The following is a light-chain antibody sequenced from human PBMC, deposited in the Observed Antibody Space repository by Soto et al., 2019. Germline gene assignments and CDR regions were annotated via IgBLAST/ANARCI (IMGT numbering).Light chain of an antibody. CDR1: QSVSSY. J-gene: IGKJ4*01. V-gene: IGKV3-11*01. Sequence: EIVLTQSPATLSLSPGEIATLSCRASQSVSSYLACYQQKPGQAPRLLIYDASNRATGIPARFSGSGSGTDFTLTISSLEPEDFAVYYCQQRSNWPPTFVGGTKVEIK. CDR2: DAS. CDR3: QQRSNWPPT.